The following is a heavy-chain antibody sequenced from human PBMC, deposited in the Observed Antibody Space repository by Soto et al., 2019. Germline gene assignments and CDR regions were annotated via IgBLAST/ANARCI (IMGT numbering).Heavy chain of an antibody. CDR1: GGSISSGGYD. CDR3: ASSRGYSYGYFDY. J-gene: IGHJ4*02. Sequence: PSETLSLTCTVSGGSISSGGYDWSWIRQHPGKGLEWIGYTYYSGSTYYNPSLKSRVTISVDTSKNQFSLKLSSVTAADTAVYYCASSRGYSYGYFDYWGQGTLVTVSS. D-gene: IGHD5-18*01. CDR2: TYYSGST. V-gene: IGHV4-31*03.